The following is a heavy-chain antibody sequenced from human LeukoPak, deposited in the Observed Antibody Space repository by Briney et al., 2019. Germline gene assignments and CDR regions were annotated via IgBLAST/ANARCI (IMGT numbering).Heavy chain of an antibody. V-gene: IGHV3-21*01. CDR2: ISSSSSYI. CDR1: GFTFSSYS. Sequence: LGGSLRLSCAASGFTFSSYSMNWVRQAPGKGLEWVSSISSSSSYIYYADSVKGRFTISRDNAKNSLYLQMNSLRAEDTAVYYCARAPSAEDTFDIWGQGTMVTVSS. J-gene: IGHJ3*02. D-gene: IGHD1-26*01. CDR3: ARAPSAEDTFDI.